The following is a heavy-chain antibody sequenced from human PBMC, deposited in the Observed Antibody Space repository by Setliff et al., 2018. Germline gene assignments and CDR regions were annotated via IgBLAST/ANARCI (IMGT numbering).Heavy chain of an antibody. Sequence: GGSLRLSCAASRFTFSNYWMSWVRQAPGKGLEWVANIKEDGSEKYYVDSVKGRFTISRDNAKNSLDLQMDSLRAEDTAVYYCASSSGGNYEAYFDYWGQGTLVTVSS. D-gene: IGHD2-15*01. V-gene: IGHV3-7*01. J-gene: IGHJ4*02. CDR3: ASSSGGNYEAYFDY. CDR1: RFTFSNYW. CDR2: IKEDGSEK.